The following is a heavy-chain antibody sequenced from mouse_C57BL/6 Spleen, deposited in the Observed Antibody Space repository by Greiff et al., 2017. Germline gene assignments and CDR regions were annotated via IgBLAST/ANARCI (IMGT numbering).Heavy chain of an antibody. V-gene: IGHV1-53*01. Sequence: QVQLQQPGTELVKPGASVKLSCKASGYTFTSYWMRWVKQRPGQGLEWIGNNNPSNGGTNYNEQFKSKATLTVDKSSSTAHMQLSSLTSKDSSVYYCARFQGYYPFDYWGQGTTLTVSS. J-gene: IGHJ2*01. D-gene: IGHD2-3*01. CDR1: GYTFTSYW. CDR3: ARFQGYYPFDY. CDR2: NNPSNGGT.